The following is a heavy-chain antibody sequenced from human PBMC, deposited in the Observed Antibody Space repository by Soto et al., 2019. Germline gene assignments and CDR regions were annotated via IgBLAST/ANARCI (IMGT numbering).Heavy chain of an antibody. CDR2: FSSGGGGT. J-gene: IGHJ4*02. Sequence: GGSLRLSCTASGFTFSNYAMSWVRQAPGKGLEWVSTFSSGGGGTYYADSVKGRFTISRDNSKNTLSLQMNSLRAEHTAVYYCTKANRYCSGANCFTFDYWGLGTLVTVSS. CDR1: GFTFSNYA. D-gene: IGHD2-15*01. CDR3: TKANRYCSGANCFTFDY. V-gene: IGHV3-23*01.